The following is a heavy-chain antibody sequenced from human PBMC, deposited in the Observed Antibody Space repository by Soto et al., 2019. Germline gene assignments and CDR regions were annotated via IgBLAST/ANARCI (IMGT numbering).Heavy chain of an antibody. Sequence: ASVKVSCKASGYTFTSYGISWVRQAPGQGLEWMGWISAYNGNTNYAQKLQGRVTITADTSTSTAYMELSSLRSEDTAVYYCARGSPPVRGVAAWFDPWGQGTLVTVSS. CDR1: GYTFTSYG. D-gene: IGHD3-10*01. CDR2: ISAYNGNT. J-gene: IGHJ5*02. CDR3: ARGSPPVRGVAAWFDP. V-gene: IGHV1-18*01.